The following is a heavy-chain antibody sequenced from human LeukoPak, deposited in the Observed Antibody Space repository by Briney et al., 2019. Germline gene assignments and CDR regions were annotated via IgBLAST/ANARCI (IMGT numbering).Heavy chain of an antibody. CDR2: INPNSGGT. V-gene: IGHV1-2*02. D-gene: IGHD3-22*01. CDR3: ARDYYDSSGAGMY. Sequence: ASVKVSCKASGYTFTGYYMHWVRQAPGQGLEWMGWINPNSGGTNYAQKFQGRVTMTRDTSISTAYMELSRLRSDVTAVYYCARDYYDSSGAGMYWGQGTLVTVSS. J-gene: IGHJ4*02. CDR1: GYTFTGYY.